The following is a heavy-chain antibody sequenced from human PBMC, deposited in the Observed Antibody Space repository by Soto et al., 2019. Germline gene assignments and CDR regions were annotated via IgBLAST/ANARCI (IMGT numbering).Heavy chain of an antibody. Sequence: QVQLVQSGAEVRKPGASVKVSCKASGYTFSTYGINWVRQAPGQRLEWLGWISPRNGNTNYAQNVQCRVTLTTDASTGTAYLELKNLRSDDTAVYYCARGQLLPNPAFDFWGQGTLVTVAS. CDR2: ISPRNGNT. V-gene: IGHV1-18*04. J-gene: IGHJ4*02. D-gene: IGHD5-18*01. CDR1: GYTFSTYG. CDR3: ARGQLLPNPAFDF.